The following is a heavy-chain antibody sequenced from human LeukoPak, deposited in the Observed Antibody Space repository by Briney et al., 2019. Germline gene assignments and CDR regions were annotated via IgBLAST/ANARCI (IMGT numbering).Heavy chain of an antibody. CDR1: GGSISSSSYY. J-gene: IGHJ4*02. Sequence: SETLSLTCTVSGGSISSSSYYWGWIRQPPGKGLEWIGSIYYSGSTYYNPSLKSRVTISVDTSKNQFSLKLSSVTAADTAVYYCARHATNYYDSSGYYTQPYFDYWGQGTLVTVSS. CDR3: ARHATNYYDSSGYYTQPYFDY. V-gene: IGHV4-39*01. D-gene: IGHD3-22*01. CDR2: IYYSGST.